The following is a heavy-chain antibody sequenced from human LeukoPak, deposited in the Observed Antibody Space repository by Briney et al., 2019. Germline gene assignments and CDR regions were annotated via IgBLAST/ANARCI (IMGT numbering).Heavy chain of an antibody. D-gene: IGHD5-18*01. Sequence: SVKVSCKASGGTFSSYAISWVRQAPGQGLEWMGGIIPTFGTANYAQKFQGRVTITADKSTSTAYMELSSLRSEDTAVYYCAISQQLWLLGNFDYWGQGTLVTVSS. CDR3: AISQQLWLLGNFDY. CDR1: GGTFSSYA. J-gene: IGHJ4*02. V-gene: IGHV1-69*06. CDR2: IIPTFGTA.